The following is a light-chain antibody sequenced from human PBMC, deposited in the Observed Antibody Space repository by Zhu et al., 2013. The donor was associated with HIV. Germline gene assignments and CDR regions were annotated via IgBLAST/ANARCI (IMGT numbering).Light chain of an antibody. J-gene: IGKJ1*01. CDR1: QSITSNY. V-gene: IGKV3-20*01. Sequence: EIVLTQSPGTLSLSPGERATLSCRASQSITSNYLAWYQQNPGQAPRLLIYDASSRATGIPDRFSGSGSGTDFTLTISRLEPEDSAMYFCQQYGGSPLWTFGQGTKVEIK. CDR3: QQYGGSPLWT. CDR2: DAS.